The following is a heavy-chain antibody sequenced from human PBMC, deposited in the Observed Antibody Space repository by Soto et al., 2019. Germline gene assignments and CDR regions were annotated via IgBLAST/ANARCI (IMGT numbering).Heavy chain of an antibody. V-gene: IGHV3-13*01. CDR2: IGTAGDT. J-gene: IGHJ6*03. CDR1: GFTFSSYD. CDR3: ARMGRYCSGGSCYSGDYYYYMDV. D-gene: IGHD2-15*01. Sequence: GGSLRLSCAASGFTFSSYDMHWVRQATGKGLEWVSAIGTAGDTYYPGSVKGRFTISRENAKNSLYLQMNSLRAGDTAVYYCARMGRYCSGGSCYSGDYYYYMDVWGKGTTVTVSS.